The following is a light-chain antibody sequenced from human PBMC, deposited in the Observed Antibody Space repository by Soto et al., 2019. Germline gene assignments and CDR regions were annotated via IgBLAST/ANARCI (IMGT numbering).Light chain of an antibody. V-gene: IGKV3-15*01. CDR1: QSVSSN. J-gene: IGKJ4*01. Sequence: EIVMTQSPATLSVSPGERATLSCRASQSVSSNLAWYQQKPGQAPRLLIYGASTRATGIPARFSGXXXXTXXXXTISSLQSEDFAVYYCQQYNNWPALTFGGGTKVEIK. CDR3: QQYNNWPALT. CDR2: GAS.